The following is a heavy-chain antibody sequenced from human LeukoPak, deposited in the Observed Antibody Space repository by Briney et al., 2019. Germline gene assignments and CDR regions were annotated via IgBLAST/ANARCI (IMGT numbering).Heavy chain of an antibody. Sequence: GESLKISCKGSGYSFTSYWIGWVRQMPGKGLEWMGIIYPGDSDTRHSPSFQGQVTISADKSISTAYLQWSSLKASDTAMYYCARHLPQDGSWYWFDPWGQGTLVTVSS. CDR2: IYPGDSDT. D-gene: IGHD6-13*01. CDR1: GYSFTSYW. J-gene: IGHJ5*02. CDR3: ARHLPQDGSWYWFDP. V-gene: IGHV5-51*01.